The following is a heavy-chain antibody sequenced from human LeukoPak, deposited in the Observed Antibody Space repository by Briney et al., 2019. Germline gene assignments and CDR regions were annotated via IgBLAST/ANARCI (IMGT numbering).Heavy chain of an antibody. Sequence: LRLSCAASGFTFSSYEMNWVRQAPGKGLEWIGYIYYSGSTNYNPSLKSRVTISVDTSKNHFSLKLSSVTAADTAVYYCARHQRGNSDAFDIWGQGTMVTVSS. CDR2: IYYSGST. CDR3: ARHQRGNSDAFDI. CDR1: GFTFSSYE. J-gene: IGHJ3*02. V-gene: IGHV4-59*01. D-gene: IGHD4-23*01.